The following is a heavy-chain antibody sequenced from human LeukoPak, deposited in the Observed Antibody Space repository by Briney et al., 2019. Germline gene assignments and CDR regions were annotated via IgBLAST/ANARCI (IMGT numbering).Heavy chain of an antibody. D-gene: IGHD6-19*01. CDR1: GYSFTSYW. CDR3: ARRISSGWLRNDAFDI. V-gene: IGHV5-51*01. Sequence: GESLKISCKGSGYSFTSYWIGWVRQMPGKGLEWMGIIYPGDSDTRYSPSFQGQVTISADKSISTAYLQWSSLKASDTAMYYCARRISSGWLRNDAFDIWGQGTMVTVSS. J-gene: IGHJ3*02. CDR2: IYPGDSDT.